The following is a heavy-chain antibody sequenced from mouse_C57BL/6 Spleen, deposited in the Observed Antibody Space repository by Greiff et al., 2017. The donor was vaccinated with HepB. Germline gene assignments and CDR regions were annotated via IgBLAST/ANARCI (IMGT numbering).Heavy chain of an antibody. Sequence: DVMLVESGGGLVKPGGSLKLSCAASGFTFSDYGMHWVRQAPEKGLEWVAYISSGSSTIYYADTVKGRFTISRDNAKNTLFLQMTSLRSEDTAMYYCASPQGTDWYFDVWGTGTTVTVSS. J-gene: IGHJ1*03. CDR2: ISSGSSTI. CDR3: ASPQGTDWYFDV. D-gene: IGHD3-3*01. CDR1: GFTFSDYG. V-gene: IGHV5-17*01.